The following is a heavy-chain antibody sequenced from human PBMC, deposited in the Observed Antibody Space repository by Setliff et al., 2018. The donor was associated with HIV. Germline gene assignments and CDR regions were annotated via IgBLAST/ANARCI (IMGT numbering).Heavy chain of an antibody. CDR3: ARDYAVRSSGWMGLVGDYYYYGMDV. CDR1: GGPIHRTSYY. J-gene: IGHJ6*02. D-gene: IGHD6-19*01. Sequence: PSETLSLTCTVSGGPIHRTSYYGGWIRQPPGNGLAWIGSIYHTGSTYYKPSLKSRVTISVDTSKNQFSLRLSSVAAGDTAVYYCARDYAVRSSGWMGLVGDYYYYGMDVWGQGTTVTVSS. CDR2: IYHTGST. V-gene: IGHV4-39*02.